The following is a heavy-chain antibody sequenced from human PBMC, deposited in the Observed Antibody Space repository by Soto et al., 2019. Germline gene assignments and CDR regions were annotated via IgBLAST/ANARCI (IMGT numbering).Heavy chain of an antibody. D-gene: IGHD2-21*01. V-gene: IGHV4-31*03. Sequence: SETLSLTCTVSGGSISSGGYYWSWLRQHPGKGLEWIGYIYYSGSTYYNPSLKSRVTISVDTSKNQFSLKLSSVTAADTAVYYCAASCVGCGGFNYYGMDVWGQGTTVTVSS. CDR1: GGSISSGGYY. CDR3: AASCVGCGGFNYYGMDV. J-gene: IGHJ6*02. CDR2: IYYSGST.